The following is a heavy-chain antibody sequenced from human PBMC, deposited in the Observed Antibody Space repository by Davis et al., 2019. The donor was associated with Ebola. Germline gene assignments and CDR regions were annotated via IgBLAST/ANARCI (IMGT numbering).Heavy chain of an antibody. CDR2: IYYSGST. D-gene: IGHD3-3*01. V-gene: IGHV4-39*01. CDR3: ARQDFWSGYSDY. Sequence: SETLSLTCTVSGGSISYYYWGWICQPPGRGLEWIGSIYYSGSTYYNPSLKSRVTISVDTSKNQFSLKLNSVTAADTAVYYCARQDFWSGYSDYWGQGTLVTVSS. CDR1: GGSISYYY. J-gene: IGHJ4*02.